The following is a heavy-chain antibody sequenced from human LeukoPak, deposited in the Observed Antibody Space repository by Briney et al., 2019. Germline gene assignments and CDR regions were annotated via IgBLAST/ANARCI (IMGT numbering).Heavy chain of an antibody. D-gene: IGHD6-13*01. J-gene: IGHJ6*03. V-gene: IGHV3-74*01. CDR3: AIAGGQQPSHHFAYYYYMDV. CDR2: INSDGSST. CDR1: GFTFSSYW. Sequence: PGGSLRLSCAASGFTFSSYWMHWVRQAPGKGLVWVSRINSDGSSTSYADSVKGRFTISRDNAKNTLYLQMNSLRAEDTAVYYCAIAGGQQPSHHFAYYYYMDVWGKGTTVTVSS.